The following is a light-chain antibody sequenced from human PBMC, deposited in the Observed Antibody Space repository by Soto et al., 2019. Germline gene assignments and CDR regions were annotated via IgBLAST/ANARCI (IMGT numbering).Light chain of an antibody. J-gene: IGKJ5*01. CDR1: QSAGNF. CDR3: QQHNQWPIT. Sequence: EIVLTQSPDTLSVSPGETASISCRASQSAGNFLAWYQQKPGQAPRLLIYYISTRATGIPARFSGSGSGTEFTLTINSLQSEDSAVYYCQQHNQWPITFGQGTRLEI. V-gene: IGKV3D-15*01. CDR2: YIS.